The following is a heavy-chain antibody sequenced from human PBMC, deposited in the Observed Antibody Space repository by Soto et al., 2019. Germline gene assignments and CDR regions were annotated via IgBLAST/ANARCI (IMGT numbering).Heavy chain of an antibody. Sequence: EVPLVESGGGLVQPGGSLSPSLEASGFPVSTNSLSWVRQAPGKGLGWVSVIYSGGSTYYADSGKGRFTISRDNSKNTLYLQMNSLRAEDTAVYYCARDDSSSLYYFDYWGQGTLVTVSS. CDR2: IYSGGST. D-gene: IGHD6-13*01. J-gene: IGHJ4*02. CDR3: ARDDSSSLYYFDY. V-gene: IGHV3-66*01. CDR1: GFPVSTNS.